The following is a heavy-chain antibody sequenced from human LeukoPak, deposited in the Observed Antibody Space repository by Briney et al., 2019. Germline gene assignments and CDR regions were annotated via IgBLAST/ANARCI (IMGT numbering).Heavy chain of an antibody. V-gene: IGHV1-69*06. Sequence: ASVKVSCKASGGTFSSYAISWVRQAPGQGLEWMGGIIPIFGTANYAQKFQGRVTITADKSTSTAYMELSSQRSEDTAVYYCARGPTSTSCLRLWGQGTLVTVSS. CDR1: GGTFSSYA. CDR3: ARGPTSTSCLRL. D-gene: IGHD2-2*01. CDR2: IIPIFGTA. J-gene: IGHJ4*02.